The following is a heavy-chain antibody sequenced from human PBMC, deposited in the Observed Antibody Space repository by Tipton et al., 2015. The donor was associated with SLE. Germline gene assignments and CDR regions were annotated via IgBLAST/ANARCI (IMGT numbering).Heavy chain of an antibody. CDR3: ARSAEYFQD. CDR1: GGSISSGDYY. J-gene: IGHJ1*01. CDR2: IYYSGST. V-gene: IGHV4-30-4*01. Sequence: TLSLTCTVSGGSISSGDYYWSWIRQPPGKGLEWIGYIYYSGSTYYNPSLESRVTMSVDTSNNQFSLRLSSVIAADTAVYYCARSAEYFQDWGQGTLVTVSS.